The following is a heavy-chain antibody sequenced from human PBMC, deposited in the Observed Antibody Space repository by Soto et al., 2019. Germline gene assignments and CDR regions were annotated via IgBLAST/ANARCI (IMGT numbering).Heavy chain of an antibody. CDR3: ASPVVVPSTMNYFDY. Sequence: PGESLKISCKGSVYGFTNYWHAWVRQVPGKGLEWMGIVYPDDSDTKYGPSFKGQVTISVDKSITTAYLQWSSLKASDTAMYFCASPVVVPSTMNYFDYWGQGTLVTVSS. V-gene: IGHV5-51*01. J-gene: IGHJ4*02. CDR1: VYGFTNYW. D-gene: IGHD2-2*01. CDR2: VYPDDSDT.